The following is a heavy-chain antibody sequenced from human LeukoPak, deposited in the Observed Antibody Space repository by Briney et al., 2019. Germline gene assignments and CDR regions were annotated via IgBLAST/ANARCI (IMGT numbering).Heavy chain of an antibody. CDR2: IYHSGHT. CDR3: ARHPFQYPFDH. V-gene: IGHV4-59*08. J-gene: IGHJ5*02. D-gene: IGHD2/OR15-2a*01. Sequence: TLSLTCTVSGASVSSDYWSWIRQSPGKGLEWIGYIYHSGHTMSNPSLKSRVSLSLDTSNNQFSLKLSSVTAADTAVYYCARHPFQYPFDHWGQGTVVSVSS. CDR1: GASVSSDY.